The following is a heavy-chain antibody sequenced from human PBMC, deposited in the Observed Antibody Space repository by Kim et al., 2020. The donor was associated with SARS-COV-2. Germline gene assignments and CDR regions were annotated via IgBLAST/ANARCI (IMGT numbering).Heavy chain of an antibody. J-gene: IGHJ6*02. V-gene: IGHV3-21*01. CDR1: GFTFSSYS. D-gene: IGHD6-13*01. CDR2: ISSSSSYI. CDR3: ARDVGDSSSWYSAYYYYGMDV. Sequence: GGSLRLSCAASGFTFSSYSMNWVRQAPGKGLEWVSSISSSSSYIYYADSVKGRFTIPKDNANNSLYLQMNSLRAEDTAVYYCARDVGDSSSWYSAYYYYGMDVWGQGTTVTVSS.